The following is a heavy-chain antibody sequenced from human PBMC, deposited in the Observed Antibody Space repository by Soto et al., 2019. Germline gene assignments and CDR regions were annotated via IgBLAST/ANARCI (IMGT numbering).Heavy chain of an antibody. V-gene: IGHV1-69*01. CDR1: GGTFSDYA. D-gene: IGHD3-10*02. CDR2: IIPMFSSS. CDR3: AKDIGFQQHLFVFDL. Sequence: QVQLVQSGAEVKKPGSSVKVSCTASGGTFSDYAFSWVRQAPGQGLEWMGGIIPMFSSSSFAQKFQGRLTITADDSTSTAYMSLSCLGSADTAMYYCAKDIGFQQHLFVFDLWGPGTLVTVSS. J-gene: IGHJ4*02.